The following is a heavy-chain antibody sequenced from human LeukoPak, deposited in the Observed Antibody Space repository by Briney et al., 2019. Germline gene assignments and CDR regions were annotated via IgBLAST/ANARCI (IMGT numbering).Heavy chain of an antibody. V-gene: IGHV3-11*04. CDR2: ISSSGSTI. Sequence: GGSLRLSCAASGFTFSDYYMSWIRQAPGKGLEWVSYISSSGSTIYYADSVKGRFTISRDNAKNSLYLQMNSLRAEDTAVYYCARDPGALYYYGSGSYFYFDYWGQGTLVTVSS. CDR1: GFTFSDYY. J-gene: IGHJ4*02. D-gene: IGHD3-10*01. CDR3: ARDPGALYYYGSGSYFYFDY.